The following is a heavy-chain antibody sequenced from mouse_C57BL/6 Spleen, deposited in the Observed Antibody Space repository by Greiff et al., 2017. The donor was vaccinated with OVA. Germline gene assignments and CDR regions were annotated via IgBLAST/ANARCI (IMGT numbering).Heavy chain of an antibody. Sequence: QVQLPQSGAELAKPGASVKLSCKASGYPFTSYWMHWVKQRPGQGLEWIGYINPSRGYTKYNQKFKDKATLTADKSSSTAYMQLSSLTYEDAAVYDCAREVPLITTVPHWYFDVWGTGTTVTVSS. D-gene: IGHD1-1*01. CDR3: AREVPLITTVPHWYFDV. J-gene: IGHJ1*03. CDR2: INPSRGYT. CDR1: GYPFTSYW. V-gene: IGHV1-7*01.